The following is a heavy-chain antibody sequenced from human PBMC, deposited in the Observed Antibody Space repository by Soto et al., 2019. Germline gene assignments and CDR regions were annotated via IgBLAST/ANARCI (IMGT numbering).Heavy chain of an antibody. CDR1: GYTFTSYG. V-gene: IGHV1-18*01. J-gene: IGHJ4*02. D-gene: IGHD2-15*01. CDR3: ARGEGYCSGGSCYWGAFDY. CDR2: ISAYNGNT. Sequence: AAVKVSCKASGYTFTSYGISWVRQAPGQGLEWMGWISAYNGNTNYAQKLQGRVTMTTDTSTSTAYMELRSLRSDDTAVYYCARGEGYCSGGSCYWGAFDYWGQGNLVTVSS.